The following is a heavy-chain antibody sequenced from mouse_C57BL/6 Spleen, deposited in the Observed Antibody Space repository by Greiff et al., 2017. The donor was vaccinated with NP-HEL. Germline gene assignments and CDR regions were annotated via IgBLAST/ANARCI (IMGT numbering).Heavy chain of an antibody. CDR2: INPNNGGT. CDR3: AREGTTVRYFDV. Sequence: VQLQQSGPELVKPGASVKISCKASGYTFTDYYMNWVKQSHGKSLEWIGEINPNNGGTSYNQKFKGKATLTVDKSSSTAYMELRSLTSEDSAVYYCAREGTTVRYFDVWGTGTTVTVSS. J-gene: IGHJ1*03. CDR1: GYTFTDYY. D-gene: IGHD1-1*01. V-gene: IGHV1-26*01.